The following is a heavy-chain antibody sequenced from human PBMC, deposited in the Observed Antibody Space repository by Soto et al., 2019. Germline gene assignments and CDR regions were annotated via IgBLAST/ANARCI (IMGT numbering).Heavy chain of an antibody. CDR3: ARDRRRIAAAGSWFDP. Sequence: QVQLVESGGGVVQPGRSLRLSCAASGFTFSSYAMHWVRQAPGKGLEWVAVISYDGSNKYYADSVKGRFTISRDNSKNTLYLQMNSLRAEDMAVYYCARDRRRIAAAGSWFDPWGQGTLVTVSS. CDR1: GFTFSSYA. V-gene: IGHV3-30-3*01. D-gene: IGHD6-13*01. CDR2: ISYDGSNK. J-gene: IGHJ5*02.